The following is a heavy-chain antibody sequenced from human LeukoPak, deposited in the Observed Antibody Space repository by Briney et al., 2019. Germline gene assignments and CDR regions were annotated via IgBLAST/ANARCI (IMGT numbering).Heavy chain of an antibody. Sequence: PSETLSLTCAVSGGSIGSGGYSWSWIRQPPGKGLEWIGYIYHSGSTYYNPSLKSRVTISVDRSKNQFSLKLSSVTAADTAVYYCAREMDAHPRTLAWGQGSLVTVSS. V-gene: IGHV4-30-2*01. J-gene: IGHJ5*02. D-gene: IGHD1-7*01. CDR2: IYHSGST. CDR1: GGSIGSGGYS. CDR3: AREMDAHPRTLA.